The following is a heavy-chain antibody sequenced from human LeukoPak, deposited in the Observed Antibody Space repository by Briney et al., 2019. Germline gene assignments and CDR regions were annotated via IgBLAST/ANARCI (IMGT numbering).Heavy chain of an antibody. CDR2: IRSKADNYAT. CDR3: TRVTTVAASDFDY. D-gene: IGHD6-19*01. V-gene: IGHV3-73*01. Sequence: PGGSLRLSCAASGFTFSGSAIHWVRQASGKGLDWVGRIRSKADNYATEYVASVKGRFIISRDDSKNTTFLQMNSLKTEDTAVYYCTRVTTVAASDFDYWGQGTQVTVSA. J-gene: IGHJ4*02. CDR1: GFTFSGSA.